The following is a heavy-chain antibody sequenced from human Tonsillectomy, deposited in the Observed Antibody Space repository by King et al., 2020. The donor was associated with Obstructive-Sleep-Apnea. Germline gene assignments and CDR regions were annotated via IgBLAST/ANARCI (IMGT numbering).Heavy chain of an antibody. V-gene: IGHV5-10-1*03. D-gene: IGHD3-3*01. J-gene: IGHJ6*02. CDR3: ARSLREWSNYYYYHPMDG. Sequence: VQLVESGAEVKKPGESLRISCKGSVYRFTIYCISWVRQKPGKYLEWMGKIDPSDSYSDYSPSLQGHVTISFDKSISTAYLQCSSLEATAPAMYFGARSLREWSNYYYYHPMDGWGRGTTVTVSS. CDR2: IDPSDSYS. CDR1: VYRFTIYC.